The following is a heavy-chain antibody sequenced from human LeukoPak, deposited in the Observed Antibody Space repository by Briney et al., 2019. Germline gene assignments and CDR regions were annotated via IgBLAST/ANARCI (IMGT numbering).Heavy chain of an antibody. J-gene: IGHJ4*02. Sequence: GGSLRLSCAASGFTFSNYAMSWVRQAPGKGPEWVSGISGSGDTTYYADSVKGRFTISRDNAKNSLYLQMNSLRAEDTAVYYCARDLRSYGYYWGQGTLVTVSS. V-gene: IGHV3-23*01. CDR1: GFTFSNYA. D-gene: IGHD5-18*01. CDR2: ISGSGDTT. CDR3: ARDLRSYGYY.